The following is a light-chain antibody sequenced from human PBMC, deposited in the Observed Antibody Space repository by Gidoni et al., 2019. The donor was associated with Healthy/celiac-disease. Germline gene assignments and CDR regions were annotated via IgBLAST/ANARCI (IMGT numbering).Light chain of an antibody. J-gene: IGLJ3*02. V-gene: IGLV2-14*01. CDR1: SSDVGDYNY. CDR3: SSYTSSSTLV. CDR2: DVS. Sequence: QSALTQPASVSGSPGQSITISCTGTSSDVGDYNYVSWYQQHPGKAPKLMIFDVSNRPSGFSTRFSGSQSGNTASLTISGLQAEDEADYYCSSYTSSSTLVFGGGTELTVL.